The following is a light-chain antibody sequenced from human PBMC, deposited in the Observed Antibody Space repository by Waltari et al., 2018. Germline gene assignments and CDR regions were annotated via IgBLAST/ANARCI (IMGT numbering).Light chain of an antibody. CDR1: QSVSSN. CDR2: GAS. J-gene: IGKJ1*01. V-gene: IGKV3-15*01. CDR3: QQYNNLWT. Sequence: EIVMTQSPATLSVSPGERATLPCRASQSVSSNLAWYQQKPGQAPRLLIYGASTRATGIPARFSGSGSGKEFTLTISSLQSEDFAVYYCQQYNNLWTFGQGTKVEIK.